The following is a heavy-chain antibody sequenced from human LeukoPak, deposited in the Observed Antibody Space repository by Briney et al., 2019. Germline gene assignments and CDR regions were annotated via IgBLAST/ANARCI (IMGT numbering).Heavy chain of an antibody. D-gene: IGHD5-12*01. CDR2: ISSSSSYI. Sequence: PGGSLRLSCAASGFTFSSYSMNWGRQAPGKGLEWVSSISSSSSYIYYADSVKGRFTISSDNAKNSLYLQMNSLRAEDTAVYYCARAYSGYENFDYWGQGTLVTVSS. V-gene: IGHV3-21*01. CDR3: ARAYSGYENFDY. CDR1: GFTFSSYS. J-gene: IGHJ4*02.